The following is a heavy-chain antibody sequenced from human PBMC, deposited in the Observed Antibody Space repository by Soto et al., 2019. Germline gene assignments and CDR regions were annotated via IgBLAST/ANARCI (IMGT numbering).Heavy chain of an antibody. CDR1: GFTLSNIG. CDR3: AKESGGERYAAYLDL. Sequence: QVQLVESGGGVVQPGTSLRLACAASGFTLSNIGMRWVRQAPGKGLEWVAVISAGGNTKYYADSVKGRFTISRDNSKNTLFLQMKSLRTEDTAVYYCAKESGGERYAAYLDLWGQETLVTVSA. J-gene: IGHJ4*02. CDR2: ISAGGNTK. V-gene: IGHV3-30*18. D-gene: IGHD2-21*01.